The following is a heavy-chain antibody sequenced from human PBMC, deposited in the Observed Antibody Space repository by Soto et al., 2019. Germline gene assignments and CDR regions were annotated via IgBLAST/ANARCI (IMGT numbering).Heavy chain of an antibody. J-gene: IGHJ4*02. Sequence: SETLSLTCTVSGHSISTADYYWNWIRQPPGKGLEWIGYIYYSGNTYYIPSLKSRVTISVDTSKNQISLKLNSVTAADTAVYYCARGIYSTSSFFDSWGQGTLVTVSS. CDR3: ARGIYSTSSFFDS. V-gene: IGHV4-30-4*01. D-gene: IGHD6-6*01. CDR2: IYYSGNT. CDR1: GHSISTADYY.